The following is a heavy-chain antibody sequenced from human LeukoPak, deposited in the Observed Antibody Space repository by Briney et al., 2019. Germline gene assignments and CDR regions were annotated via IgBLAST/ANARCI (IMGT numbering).Heavy chain of an antibody. J-gene: IGHJ4*02. Sequence: PSQTLSVTCIVSGASFNTGDYYWNWIRQHPGKGLEWIGYIYNSGSTYYNPSLKSRVTISVDTSKNHFSLRLTSVTAADSAVYYCARGAPPDSWGQGTLVTVSS. V-gene: IGHV4-31*03. CDR1: GASFNTGDYY. CDR3: ARGAPPDS. CDR2: IYNSGST.